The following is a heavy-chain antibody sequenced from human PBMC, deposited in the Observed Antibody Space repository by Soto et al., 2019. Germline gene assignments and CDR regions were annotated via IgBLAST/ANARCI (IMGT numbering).Heavy chain of an antibody. CDR3: ARETPTDDYVWGSYRYFDY. CDR1: GFTFSSYA. CDR2: ISYDGSNK. J-gene: IGHJ4*02. D-gene: IGHD3-16*02. Sequence: GGSLRLSCAASGFTFSSYAMHWVRQAPGKGLEWVAVISYDGSNKYYADSVKGRFTISRDNSKNTLYLQMNSLRAEDTAVNYCARETPTDDYVWGSYRYFDYWGQGTLVTVSS. V-gene: IGHV3-30-3*01.